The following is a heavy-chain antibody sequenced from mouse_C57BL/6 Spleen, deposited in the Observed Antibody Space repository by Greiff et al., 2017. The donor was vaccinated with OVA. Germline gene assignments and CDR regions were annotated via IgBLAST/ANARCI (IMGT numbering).Heavy chain of an antibody. CDR1: GYTFTTYP. J-gene: IGHJ3*01. D-gene: IGHD1-1*01. CDR3: ARQGYYGSSFAY. CDR2: FHPYNDDT. V-gene: IGHV1-47*01. Sequence: VKLVESGAELVKPGASVKMSCKASGYTFTTYPIEWMKQNHGKSLEWIGNFHPYNDDTKYNEKFKGKATLTVEKSSSTVYLELSRLTSDDSAVYYCARQGYYGSSFAYWGQGTLVTVSA.